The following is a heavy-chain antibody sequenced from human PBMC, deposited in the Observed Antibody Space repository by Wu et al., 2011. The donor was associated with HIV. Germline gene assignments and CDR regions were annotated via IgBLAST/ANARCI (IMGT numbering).Heavy chain of an antibody. D-gene: IGHD6-13*01. J-gene: IGHJ6*03. CDR1: GGTFKNYA. Sequence: QVQLVQSGAEVKKPGSSVRVSCKASGGTFKNYAVSWVRQAPGQGLEWMGWMNPNSGDTGYAQKFQGRVTMTRNTSISTAYMELRSLRSDDTAVYYCARVHGYSSSWAIYYYYYMDVWGKGTTVTVSS. CDR3: ARVHGYSSSWAIYYYYYMDV. CDR2: MNPNSGDT. V-gene: IGHV1-8*02.